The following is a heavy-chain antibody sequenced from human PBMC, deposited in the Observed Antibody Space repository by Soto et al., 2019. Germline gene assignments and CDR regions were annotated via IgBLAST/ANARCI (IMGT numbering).Heavy chain of an antibody. CDR1: GFTFSSYS. CDR2: ISGSGTTI. V-gene: IGHV3-48*02. J-gene: IGHJ6*01. Sequence: EVQLVESGGGLVKPGGSLRLSCAASGFTFSSYSMNWVRQAPGRGLEWLAYISGSGTTIYFADSVKGRFTASRDNAKNSVYLQVSSLRDDDTAVYYCARHGPHGRIQVGYYYGMDVW. D-gene: IGHD5-18*01. CDR3: ARHGPHGRIQVGYYYGMDV.